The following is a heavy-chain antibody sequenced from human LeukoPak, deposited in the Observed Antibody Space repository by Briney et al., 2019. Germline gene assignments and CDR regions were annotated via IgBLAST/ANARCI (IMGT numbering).Heavy chain of an antibody. CDR2: IYSGGST. V-gene: IGHV3-53*01. D-gene: IGHD1-14*01. CDR1: GFTFRSYA. CDR3: ASGGNPDAFDI. Sequence: GGSLRLSCAASGFTFRSYAMSWVRQAPGKGLEWASVIYSGGSTYYADSVKGRFTISRDNSKNTLYLQMNSLRAEDTAVYYCASGGNPDAFDIWGQGTMVTVSS. J-gene: IGHJ3*02.